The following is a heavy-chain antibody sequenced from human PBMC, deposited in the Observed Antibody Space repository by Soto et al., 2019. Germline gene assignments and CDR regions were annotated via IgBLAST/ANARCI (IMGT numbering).Heavy chain of an antibody. J-gene: IGHJ4*02. CDR3: AREKRGPHYDSSGIFDY. Sequence: GGSLRLSCAASGFTFSSYSMNWVRQAPGKGLEWVSYISSSSSTIYYADSVKGRFTISRDNAKNSLYLKMKSLRDEDTAVYYCAREKRGPHYDSSGIFDYWGQGTMVTVSS. V-gene: IGHV3-48*02. CDR2: ISSSSSTI. D-gene: IGHD3-22*01. CDR1: GFTFSSYS.